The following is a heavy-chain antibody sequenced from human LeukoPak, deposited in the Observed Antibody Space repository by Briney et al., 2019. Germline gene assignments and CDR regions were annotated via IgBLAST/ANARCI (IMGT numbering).Heavy chain of an antibody. D-gene: IGHD3-10*01. J-gene: IGHJ6*02. V-gene: IGHV1-18*01. Sequence: ASVKVSCKASGYTFTSYGISWVRQAPGQGLEWMGWISAYNGNTNYAQKLQGRVTMTTDTSTSTAYMELRSLRSDDTAVYYCARDGEYYYGSGSYLHYYGMDVWGQGTTVTVSS. CDR2: ISAYNGNT. CDR3: ARDGEYYYGSGSYLHYYGMDV. CDR1: GYTFTSYG.